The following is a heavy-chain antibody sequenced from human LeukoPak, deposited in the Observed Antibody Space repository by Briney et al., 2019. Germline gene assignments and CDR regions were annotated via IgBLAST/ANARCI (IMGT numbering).Heavy chain of an antibody. CDR3: AQRSGLCFDY. J-gene: IGHJ4*02. D-gene: IGHD3-10*01. V-gene: IGHV3-23*01. CDR2: ISGRGGTT. Sequence: GGSLRLSCAASGFTSSSYNMSWVRQAPGKGLEWVSEISGRGGTTYYADSVKGRFTISRDNSKDTLYLQMNTLRAEDTAVYYCAQRSGLCFDYWGQGTLVTVSS. CDR1: GFTSSSYN.